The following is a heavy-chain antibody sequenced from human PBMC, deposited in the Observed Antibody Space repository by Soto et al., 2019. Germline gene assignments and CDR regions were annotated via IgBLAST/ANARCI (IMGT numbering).Heavy chain of an antibody. J-gene: IGHJ6*02. CDR2: IWYDGSNK. Sequence: PGGSLRLSCAASGFTFSSYGMHWVRQAPGKGLEWVAVIWYDGSNKYYADSVKGRFSTSRDSTRNSLYLNMDSLRVEDTATYYCVRGTPTPGLDIWGRGTTVTVSS. CDR1: GFTFSSYG. V-gene: IGHV3-33*01. CDR3: VRGTPTPGLDI. D-gene: IGHD1-1*01.